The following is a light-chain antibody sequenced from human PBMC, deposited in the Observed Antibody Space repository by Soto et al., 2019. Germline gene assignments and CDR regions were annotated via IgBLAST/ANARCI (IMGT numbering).Light chain of an antibody. V-gene: IGKV1-5*01. Sequence: DIRMTQYPSALSASVGDRVTITCGASQSISSWLAWYQQKKGKAPKLLIYDASSLESGVPSRLSGSGYGTEVTLTSNRMKYEEFAIYYCQQYNRWPRTFGQGTKVDIK. J-gene: IGKJ1*01. CDR3: QQYNRWPRT. CDR2: DAS. CDR1: QSISSW.